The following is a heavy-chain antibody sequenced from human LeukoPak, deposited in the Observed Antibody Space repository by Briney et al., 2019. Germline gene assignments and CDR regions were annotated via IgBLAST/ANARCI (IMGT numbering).Heavy chain of an antibody. CDR1: GFTFSSYS. Sequence: GRSLRLSCAASGFTFSSYSMNWVRQAPGKGLEWVSSISSSSSYIYYADSVKGRFTISRDNAKNSLYLQTNSLRAEDTAVYYCASEWEKADYWGQGTLVTVSS. D-gene: IGHD1-26*01. J-gene: IGHJ4*02. CDR3: ASEWEKADY. CDR2: ISSSSSYI. V-gene: IGHV3-21*01.